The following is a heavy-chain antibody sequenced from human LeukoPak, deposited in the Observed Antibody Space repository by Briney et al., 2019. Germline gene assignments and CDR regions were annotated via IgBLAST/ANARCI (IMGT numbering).Heavy chain of an antibody. CDR1: GFTFSSYA. D-gene: IGHD2-2*01. J-gene: IGHJ2*01. CDR2: ISGSGGST. V-gene: IGHV3-23*01. CDR3: AKSGLRSTTSDWYFDL. Sequence: GGSLRLSCAASGFTFSSYAMSWVRQAPGKGLEWVSAISGSGGSTYYADSVKGRFTISRDNSKNTLYLQMNSLRADDTAVYYCAKSGLRSTTSDWYFDLWGRGTLVTVSS.